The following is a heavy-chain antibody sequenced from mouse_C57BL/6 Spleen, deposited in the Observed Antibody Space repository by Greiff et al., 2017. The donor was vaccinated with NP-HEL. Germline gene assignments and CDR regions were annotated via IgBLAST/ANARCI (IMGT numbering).Heavy chain of an antibody. J-gene: IGHJ2*01. CDR1: GFSLTSYA. V-gene: IGHV2-9-1*01. CDR2: IWTGGGT. CDR3: ARNPPSTVVAKDYYFDY. Sequence: QVQLQQSGPGLVAPSQSLSITCTVSGFSLTSYAISWVRQPPGKGLEWLGVIWTGGGTNYNSALKSRLSISKDNSKSQVFLKMNSLQTDDTARYYCARNPPSTVVAKDYYFDYWGQGTTLTVSS. D-gene: IGHD1-1*01.